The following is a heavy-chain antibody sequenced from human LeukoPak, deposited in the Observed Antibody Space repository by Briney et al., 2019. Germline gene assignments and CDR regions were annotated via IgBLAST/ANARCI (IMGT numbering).Heavy chain of an antibody. CDR2: ISTSSIYI. D-gene: IGHD5-24*01. Sequence: GGSLRLSCAASEFTFSRYWMSWVRQAPGKGLEWVSSISTSSIYIYYADSLKGRFTISRDNAKNSLFLQMNSLRAEDTAVYYCARGRRDGYNLLDAFDIWGQGTVVTVSS. CDR1: EFTFSRYW. CDR3: ARGRRDGYNLLDAFDI. V-gene: IGHV3-21*01. J-gene: IGHJ3*02.